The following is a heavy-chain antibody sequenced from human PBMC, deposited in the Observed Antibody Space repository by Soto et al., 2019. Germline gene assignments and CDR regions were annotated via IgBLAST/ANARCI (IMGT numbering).Heavy chain of an antibody. CDR3: TRRSVTGPYYYYGMDV. CDR2: SRSKANSYAT. Sequence: GGSLILSRAASGFTFCGSALQWVRQASGKGLEWVGRSRSKANSYATAYAASVKGTFTISRDDSKNTAYLQMNSLKTEDTAVYYCTRRSVTGPYYYYGMDVWGQGTTVTVSS. D-gene: IGHD2-21*02. CDR1: GFTFCGSA. J-gene: IGHJ6*02. V-gene: IGHV3-73*01.